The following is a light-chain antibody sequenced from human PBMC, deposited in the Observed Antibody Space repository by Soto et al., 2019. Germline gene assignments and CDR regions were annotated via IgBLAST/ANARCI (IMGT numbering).Light chain of an antibody. V-gene: IGKV2-30*01. J-gene: IGKJ2*01. Sequence: DVVMTQSPLSLPVTLGQPASISCRSSQSLVNSDGNTYLNWFQQRPGQAPRRLIAKVSNRDSGVADRVSGIGAGTDFTLIITRVEPEDVVVYYCMHGTHWQYTFGQGTKLEIK. CDR3: MHGTHWQYT. CDR2: KVS. CDR1: QSLVNSDGNTY.